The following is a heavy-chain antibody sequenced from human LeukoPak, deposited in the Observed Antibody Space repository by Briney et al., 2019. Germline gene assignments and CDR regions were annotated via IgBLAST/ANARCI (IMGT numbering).Heavy chain of an antibody. CDR3: ARGYYGMDV. Sequence: ASVTVSCKASGYTFTVQYLYWARQTPGQGLEWMGWINPKTGDTDSAQNFQGRVTMTRDTSITTVYMELSSLTSDDTAVYYCARGYYGMDVWGQGTTVTVSS. CDR1: GYTFTVQY. V-gene: IGHV1-2*02. CDR2: INPKTGDT. J-gene: IGHJ6*02.